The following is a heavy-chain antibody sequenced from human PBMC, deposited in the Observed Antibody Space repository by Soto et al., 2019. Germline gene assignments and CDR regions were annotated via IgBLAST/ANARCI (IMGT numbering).Heavy chain of an antibody. J-gene: IGHJ4*02. V-gene: IGHV3-23*01. D-gene: IGHD3-9*01. CDR2: INAGFFTT. Sequence: GGSLRLSCSASGFSFSTHTMNWVRLAPGKGLEWVSGINAGFFTTYYADSVKGRFTISRDNSRKVLYLQMNSLRFEDTAIYYCAKDRQPDGIWTFDYWGQGTSVTVSS. CDR3: AKDRQPDGIWTFDY. CDR1: GFSFSTHT.